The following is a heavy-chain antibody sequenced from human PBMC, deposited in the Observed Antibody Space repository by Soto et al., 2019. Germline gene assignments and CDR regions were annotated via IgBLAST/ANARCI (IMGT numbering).Heavy chain of an antibody. Sequence: QVQLVESGGGVVQPERSLRLSCVATGFTFSSDGIHWVRQAPGRGLEWVAVIWHDGSQKYLADSVRGRFTISRDNSKNTVYLQMNSLRAEDTAVYYCEGRDDPFHVWGQGTMVTVSS. J-gene: IGHJ3*01. V-gene: IGHV3-33*01. CDR2: IWHDGSQK. CDR1: GFTFSSDG. CDR3: EGRDDPFHV.